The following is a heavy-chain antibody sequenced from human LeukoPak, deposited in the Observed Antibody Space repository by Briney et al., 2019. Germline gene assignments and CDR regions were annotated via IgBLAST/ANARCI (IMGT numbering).Heavy chain of an antibody. J-gene: IGHJ4*02. Sequence: GGSLRLSCAGSGFIFTDVWMSWVRQAPGKGLEWVGRIKSKSDGGTIDYAAPVKGRVTMSRDDSRKTSSLEMNNLKTEDTGVYYCTTDLDYWGQGTLVTVSS. CDR1: GFIFTDVW. CDR3: TTDLDY. V-gene: IGHV3-15*01. CDR2: IKSKSDGGTI.